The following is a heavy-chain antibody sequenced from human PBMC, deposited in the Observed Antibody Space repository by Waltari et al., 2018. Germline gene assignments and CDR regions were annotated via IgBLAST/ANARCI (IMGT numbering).Heavy chain of an antibody. CDR3: ARDLVRGVINTYFDF. V-gene: IGHV1-69*01. Sequence: QVQLVQSGAEVKKPGSSVRVSCKASGGSFNKDSIGWVRQAPGQGLEWMGGFIPIFHTTKYSQKFQGRVTITADESTSIVYMELSSLRPEDTAVYYCARDLVRGVINTYFDFWGQGTLVTVSS. J-gene: IGHJ4*02. D-gene: IGHD3-10*01. CDR1: GGSFNKDS. CDR2: FIPIFHTT.